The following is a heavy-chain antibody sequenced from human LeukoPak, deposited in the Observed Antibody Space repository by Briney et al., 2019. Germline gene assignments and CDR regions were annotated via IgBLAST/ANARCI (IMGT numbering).Heavy chain of an antibody. CDR2: IIPIFGTA. V-gene: IGHV1-69*06. Sequence: GASVKVSCKASGGTFSSYAISWVRQAPGQGLEWMGGIIPIFGTANYAQKFQGRVTITADKPTRTVYMALSSLRSEDTAVYYCARDLDLWAGYYRAAFDYWGQGTLVTVSS. CDR1: GGTFSSYA. J-gene: IGHJ4*02. CDR3: ARDLDLWAGYYRAAFDY. D-gene: IGHD3/OR15-3a*01.